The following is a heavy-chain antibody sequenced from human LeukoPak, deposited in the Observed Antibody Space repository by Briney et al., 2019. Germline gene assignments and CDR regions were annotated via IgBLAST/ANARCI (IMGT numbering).Heavy chain of an antibody. D-gene: IGHD3-16*01. CDR2: IYYSGST. CDR3: ARLTFGGARIDY. V-gene: IGHV4-59*01. CDR1: GGSISSYY. Sequence: KPSEALSLTCTVSGGSISSYYWSWIRQPPGKGLEWIGYIYYSGSTNYNPSLKSRVTISVDTSKNQFSLKLSSVTAADTAVYYCARLTFGGARIDYWGQGTLVTVSS. J-gene: IGHJ4*02.